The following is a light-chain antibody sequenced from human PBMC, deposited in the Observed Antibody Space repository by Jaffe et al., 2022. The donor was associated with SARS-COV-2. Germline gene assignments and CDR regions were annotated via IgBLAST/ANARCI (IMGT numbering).Light chain of an antibody. CDR1: SLRTFY. J-gene: IGLJ2*01. CDR2: GKN. Sequence: SSELTQDPAVSVALGQTVRITCQGDSLRTFYATWYQQKPGQAPVLVIYGKNYRPSGIPDRFSGSDSGNTASLTITGAQAEDEADYYCKSRDSSGDHLVFGGGTRLTVL. CDR3: KSRDSSGDHLV. V-gene: IGLV3-19*01.